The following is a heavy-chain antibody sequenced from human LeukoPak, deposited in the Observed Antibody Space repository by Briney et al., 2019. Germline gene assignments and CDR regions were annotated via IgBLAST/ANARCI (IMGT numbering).Heavy chain of an antibody. Sequence: SVKVSCKASGGTFSSYAISWVRQAPGQGLEWMGGIIPIFGTANYAQKFQGRVTITADESTSTAYMELSSLRSEDTAVYYCATVGASGELFLVWGRGTLVTVSS. D-gene: IGHD3-10*01. CDR2: IIPIFGTA. CDR1: GGTFSSYA. CDR3: ATVGASGELFLV. V-gene: IGHV1-69*13. J-gene: IGHJ4*02.